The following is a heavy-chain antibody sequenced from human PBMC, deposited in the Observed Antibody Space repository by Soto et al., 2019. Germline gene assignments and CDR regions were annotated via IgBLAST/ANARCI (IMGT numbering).Heavy chain of an antibody. Sequence: PGGSLRLSXAASGFTFDDYAMHWVRQVLGKGLEWVSGINWNSGSIGYADSVKGRFAISRDNAKNSLHLQMNSLRAEDTAFYYCVKDESINWYSGHFRHWGQGTLVTVSS. CDR3: VKDESINWYSGHFRH. CDR2: INWNSGSI. CDR1: GFTFDDYA. J-gene: IGHJ1*01. V-gene: IGHV3-9*01. D-gene: IGHD6-13*01.